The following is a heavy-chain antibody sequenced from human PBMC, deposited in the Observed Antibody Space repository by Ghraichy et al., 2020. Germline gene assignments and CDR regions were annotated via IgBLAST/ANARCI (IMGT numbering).Heavy chain of an antibody. CDR1: GFSFRSYW. Sequence: GGSLRLSCVASGFSFRSYWMGWVRQPPGKGLEWVAIIKEDGSEKYYVDSVKGRFTISRDNAKRSLFLQMSSLRGDDTAVYYCMRGVAAAGTSVDYGGQGALVTVSS. CDR3: MRGVAAAGTSVDY. D-gene: IGHD6-25*01. V-gene: IGHV3-7*03. CDR2: IKEDGSEK. J-gene: IGHJ4*02.